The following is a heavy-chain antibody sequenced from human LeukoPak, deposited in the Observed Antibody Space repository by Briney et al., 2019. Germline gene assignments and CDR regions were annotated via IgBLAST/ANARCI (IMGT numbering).Heavy chain of an antibody. V-gene: IGHV3-11*01. J-gene: IGHJ4*02. Sequence: GSLRLSCAASGFTFSDYYMSWIRQAPGKGLEWVSYISSSGSNIYKADSAKGRFTISRDNAKNSLYLQMNSLRAEDTAVYYCARTRRYSSSLYFDYWGQGTLVTVSS. CDR2: ISSSGSNI. D-gene: IGHD6-13*01. CDR1: GFTFSDYY. CDR3: ARTRRYSSSLYFDY.